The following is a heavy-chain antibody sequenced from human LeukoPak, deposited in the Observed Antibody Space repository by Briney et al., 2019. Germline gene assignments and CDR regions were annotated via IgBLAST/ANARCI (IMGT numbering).Heavy chain of an antibody. V-gene: IGHV3-21*01. CDR1: GFTFSSYS. D-gene: IGHD1-26*01. J-gene: IGHJ4*02. Sequence: GGSLRLSCAASGFTFSSYSMNWVRQAPGKGLEWVSSISSSSSYIYYADSVKGRFTISRDNAKNSLYLQMNSLSAEDTAVYYCARGLIVGATSYFDYWGQGTLVTVSS. CDR2: ISSSSSYI. CDR3: ARGLIVGATSYFDY.